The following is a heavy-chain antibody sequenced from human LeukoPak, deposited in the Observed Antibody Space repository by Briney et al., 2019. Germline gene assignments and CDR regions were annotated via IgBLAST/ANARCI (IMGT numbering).Heavy chain of an antibody. CDR2: INADNGNT. CDR3: Y. D-gene: IGHD3-10*01. V-gene: IGHV1-3*01. CDR1: GFTFTNYA. J-gene: IGHJ4*02. Sequence: ASVKVSCKASGFTFTNYAMHWVRQAPGRRLEWMAWINADNGNTKYSPKFQGRVTITRDTSASTVYYCAREWVGFGESRYFSYWGQGTLVTVSS.